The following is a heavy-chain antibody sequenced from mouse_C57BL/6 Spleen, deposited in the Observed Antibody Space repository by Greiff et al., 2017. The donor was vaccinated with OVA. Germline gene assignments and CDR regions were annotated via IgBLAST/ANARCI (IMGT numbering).Heavy chain of an antibody. Sequence: QVQLQQPGAELVKPGASVKLSCKASGYTFTSYWMHWVKQRPGQGLEWIGMINPNSGSTNNNEKVKSKAILTVDKAYSKDNMQLSSLTSEDSAVYYCAREGDYDENFDYWGKGTTLTVSS. D-gene: IGHD2-4*01. J-gene: IGHJ2*01. CDR3: AREGDYDENFDY. V-gene: IGHV1-64*01. CDR1: GYTFTSYW. CDR2: INPNSGST.